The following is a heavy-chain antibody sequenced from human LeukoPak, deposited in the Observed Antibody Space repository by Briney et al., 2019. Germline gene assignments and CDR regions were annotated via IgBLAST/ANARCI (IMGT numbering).Heavy chain of an antibody. D-gene: IGHD3-10*01. V-gene: IGHV1-2*06. Sequence: ASVKVSCKASGYTFTGYYMHWVRQAPGQGLEWMGRINPNSGGTNYAQKFQGRVTMTRDTSISTAYMALSRLRSDDTAVYYCAKAVRSMVTGGGYFDSWGQGTLVTVSS. CDR2: INPNSGGT. CDR3: AKAVRSMVTGGGYFDS. CDR1: GYTFTGYY. J-gene: IGHJ4*02.